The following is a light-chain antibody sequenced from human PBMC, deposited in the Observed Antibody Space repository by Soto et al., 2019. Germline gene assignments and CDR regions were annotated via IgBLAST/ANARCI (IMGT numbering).Light chain of an antibody. J-gene: IGKJ1*01. CDR2: KAS. Sequence: DIQLTQSPSTLSASTGDRVTSSCRASQNINQWLAWYQQIPGKAPNLLIYKASSLESGVPSRFSGSGSGTEFTLTINSLQPDDFAIYYCQQYNTYPWTFGQGTKVE. CDR3: QQYNTYPWT. CDR1: QNINQW. V-gene: IGKV1-5*03.